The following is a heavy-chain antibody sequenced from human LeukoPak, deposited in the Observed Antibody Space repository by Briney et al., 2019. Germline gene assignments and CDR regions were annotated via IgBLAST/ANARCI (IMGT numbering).Heavy chain of an antibody. J-gene: IGHJ4*02. V-gene: IGHV4-61*02. CDR3: ASMGGSGSYYGLLDY. D-gene: IGHD3-10*01. CDR2: IYTSGST. CDR1: GGPISSGSYY. Sequence: SETLSLTCTVSGGPISSGSYYWSWIRQPAGKGLEWIGRIYTSGSTNYNPSLKSRVTISVNKSKNQFSLKLSSVTAADTAVYYCASMGGSGSYYGLLDYWGQGTLVTVSS.